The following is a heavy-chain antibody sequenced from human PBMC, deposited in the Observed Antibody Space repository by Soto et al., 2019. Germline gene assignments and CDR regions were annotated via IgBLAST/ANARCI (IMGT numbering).Heavy chain of an antibody. V-gene: IGHV3-11*04. Sequence: GGSLRLSCAASGFTFSDYYMSWIRQAPGKGLERVSYISSSGNTYYADSVKGRFTISRDNSKNTLYLQMNSLGAEDTAVYYCARDFVVGGPTINYYYGMDVWGQGTTVTVSS. D-gene: IGHD1-26*01. CDR1: GFTFSDYY. J-gene: IGHJ6*02. CDR3: ARDFVVGGPTINYYYGMDV. CDR2: ISSSGNT.